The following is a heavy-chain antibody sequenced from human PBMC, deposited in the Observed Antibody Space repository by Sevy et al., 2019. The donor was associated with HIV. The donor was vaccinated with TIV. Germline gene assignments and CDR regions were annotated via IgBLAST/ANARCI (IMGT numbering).Heavy chain of an antibody. D-gene: IGHD3-9*01. CDR2: FDPGDGDAET. V-gene: IGHV1-24*01. Sequence: ASVKVSCKVSGYTLTEFSIHWVRQAPGKGLEWMGGFDPGDGDAETPYAQKFRDRLTMTADTYTDTVYMELSSLRSEDTAVYYCATDTTGYHSTLDYWGQGTLVTVSS. J-gene: IGHJ4*02. CDR3: ATDTTGYHSTLDY. CDR1: GYTLTEFS.